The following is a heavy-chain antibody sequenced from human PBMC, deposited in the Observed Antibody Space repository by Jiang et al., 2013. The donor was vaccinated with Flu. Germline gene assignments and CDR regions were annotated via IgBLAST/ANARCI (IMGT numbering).Heavy chain of an antibody. V-gene: IGHV5-10-1*01. CDR2: IDPSDSYT. J-gene: IGHJ5*02. D-gene: IGHD3-22*01. CDR1: GYSFTSYW. CDR3: ARHPTYIHYYDSSGFPPWFDP. Sequence: SLRISCKGSGYSFTSYWISWVRQMPGKGLEWMGRIDPSDSYTNYSPSFQGHVTISADKSISTAYLQWSSLKASDTAMYYCARHPTYIHYYDSSGFPPWFDPWGQGTLVTVSS.